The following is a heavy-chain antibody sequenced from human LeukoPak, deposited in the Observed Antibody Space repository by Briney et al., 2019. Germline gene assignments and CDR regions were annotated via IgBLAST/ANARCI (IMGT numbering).Heavy chain of an antibody. D-gene: IGHD1-20*01. J-gene: IGHJ4*02. CDR1: GFSFSSYY. CDR2: IKTDGSST. CDR3: VAYNWNYPDY. V-gene: IGHV3-74*01. Sequence: GGSLRLSCAASGFSFSSYYMCWVRQAPEKGLVWVSRIKTDGSSTAYAHSVKGRFTISRDNAKNTLYLQMNSLRAEDTAVYYCVAYNWNYPDYWGQGTLVTVSS.